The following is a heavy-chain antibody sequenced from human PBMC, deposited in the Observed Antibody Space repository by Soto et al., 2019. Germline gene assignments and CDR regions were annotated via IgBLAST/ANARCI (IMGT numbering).Heavy chain of an antibody. CDR3: ARSQGSSTSLEIYYYYYYGMDV. V-gene: IGHV1-69*01. D-gene: IGHD2-2*01. CDR2: IIPIPGTA. J-gene: IGHJ6*02. Sequence: QAQLVQSGAEVKKPGSSVKVSCKASGGTFGSYAISWVRQAPGQGLEWMGGIIPIPGTANYAQKFQGRVTIAADESPSTAYMELSSLRSEDTAVYYCARSQGSSTSLEIYYYYYYGMDVWGQGTTVTVSS. CDR1: GGTFGSYA.